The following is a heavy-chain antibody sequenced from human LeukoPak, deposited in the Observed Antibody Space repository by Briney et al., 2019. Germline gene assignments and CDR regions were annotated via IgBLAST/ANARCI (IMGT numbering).Heavy chain of an antibody. CDR1: GFTFSSYA. V-gene: IGHV3-23*01. CDR3: AVELYDSSGYYYGRFDY. Sequence: GGSLRLSCAASGFTFSSYAMSWVRQAPGKGLEWVSAISGSGGSTYYADSVKGRFTISRDNSKNTLYLQMNSLRAEDTAVYYCAVELYDSSGYYYGRFDYRGQGTLVTVSS. CDR2: ISGSGGST. J-gene: IGHJ4*02. D-gene: IGHD3-22*01.